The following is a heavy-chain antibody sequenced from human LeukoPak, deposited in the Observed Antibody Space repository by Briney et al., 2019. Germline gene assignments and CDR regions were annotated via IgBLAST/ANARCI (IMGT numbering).Heavy chain of an antibody. Sequence: SVKVSCKASGYTFTSYAMNWVRQAPGQGLEWMGWIIPIFGTANYAQKFQGRVTITADESTSTAYMELSSLRSEDTAVYYCARAPYSSSWDYYYYGMDVWGQGTTVTVSS. D-gene: IGHD6-13*01. CDR1: GYTFTSYA. CDR2: IIPIFGTA. J-gene: IGHJ6*02. CDR3: ARAPYSSSWDYYYYGMDV. V-gene: IGHV1-69*13.